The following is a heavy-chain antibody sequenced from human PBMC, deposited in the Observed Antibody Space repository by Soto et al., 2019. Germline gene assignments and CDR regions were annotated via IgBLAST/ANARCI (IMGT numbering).Heavy chain of an antibody. D-gene: IGHD3-10*01. Sequence: GGSLRLSCAASGFTFSSYSMNWVRHAPGQGLEWVSSISSSSSYIYYSDSVKGRFTISRDNAKNSLYLQMNSLRAEDTAVYYCARGYGSGSYAFDIWGQGTMVTVSS. CDR2: ISSSSSYI. CDR1: GFTFSSYS. V-gene: IGHV3-21*01. J-gene: IGHJ3*02. CDR3: ARGYGSGSYAFDI.